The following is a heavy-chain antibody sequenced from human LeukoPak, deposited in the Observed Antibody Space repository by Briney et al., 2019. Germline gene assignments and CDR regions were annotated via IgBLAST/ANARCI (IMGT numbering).Heavy chain of an antibody. Sequence: PSETLSLTCAVSGASVRSNWSWVRQPPGKGLEWIGEIYHGGNVNFNPSLKSRVIISLDESKDQFYLKLNSVTAADTAIYYCARESESDSGSSGYFFDYWGQGILVTVSS. J-gene: IGHJ4*02. D-gene: IGHD3-22*01. V-gene: IGHV4/OR15-8*02. CDR1: GASVRSN. CDR2: IYHGGNV. CDR3: ARESESDSGSSGYFFDY.